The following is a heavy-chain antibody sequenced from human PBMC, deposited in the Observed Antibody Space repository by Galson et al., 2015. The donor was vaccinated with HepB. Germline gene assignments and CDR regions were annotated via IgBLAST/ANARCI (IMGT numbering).Heavy chain of an antibody. CDR1: GFSLGSNGMG. Sequence: PALVKPTQTLTLTCTFSGFSLGSNGMGVGWIRQPPGQALEWLARIFWDGNERYSPSLKTRLTITKDTSKNQVVLTMTKMDPVDTATYYCAHRPQGGTYFDYWGQGTQVTVSS. J-gene: IGHJ4*02. V-gene: IGHV2-5*02. D-gene: IGHD2-15*01. CDR2: IFWDGNE. CDR3: AHRPQGGTYFDY.